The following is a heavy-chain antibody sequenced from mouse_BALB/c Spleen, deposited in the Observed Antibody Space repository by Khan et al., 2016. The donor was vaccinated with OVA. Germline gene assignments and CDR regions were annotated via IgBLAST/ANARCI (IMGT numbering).Heavy chain of an antibody. V-gene: IGHV1S50*01. CDR1: GYTFTDYY. CDR3: ARGAYYGNYAMDY. D-gene: IGHD1-2*01. J-gene: IGHJ4*01. Sequence: QVQLKESGPELVKPGASVRISCKPTGYTFTDYYIHWVKQRPGQGLEWIGWIYPGNVKSIYNEKFRDKATLTADRSSSTAYMQLSSLTSEDSAVYLYARGAYYGNYAMDYWGQGTSVTVSS. CDR2: IYPGNVKS.